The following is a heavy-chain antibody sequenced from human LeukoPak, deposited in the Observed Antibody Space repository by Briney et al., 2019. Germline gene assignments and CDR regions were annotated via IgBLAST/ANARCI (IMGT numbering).Heavy chain of an antibody. CDR3: ARSQWDY. CDR1: GFTFTSYA. CDR2: INAGNGNT. D-gene: IGHD6-19*01. V-gene: IGHV1-3*01. Sequence: ASVKVSCKTSGFTFTSYAMHWVRQAPGQRLEWMGWINAGNGNTKYSQKFQGRVTITRDTSASTAYMELSSLGSEDTAVYYCARSQWDYWGQGTLVTVSS. J-gene: IGHJ4*02.